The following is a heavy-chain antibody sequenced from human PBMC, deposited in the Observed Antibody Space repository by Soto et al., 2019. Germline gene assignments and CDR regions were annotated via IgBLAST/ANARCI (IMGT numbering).Heavy chain of an antibody. J-gene: IGHJ4*02. Sequence: GASVKVSCKTSGYTFTSFGISWVRQAPGQGLEWMGLINPSGGGTSYAQKFQGRVTMTRDTSTNTVYMELSSLRFEDTAVYCCARERYSSGPFDFWGQGTLVTVSS. V-gene: IGHV1-46*01. CDR3: ARERYSSGPFDF. D-gene: IGHD5-18*01. CDR1: GYTFTSFG. CDR2: INPSGGGT.